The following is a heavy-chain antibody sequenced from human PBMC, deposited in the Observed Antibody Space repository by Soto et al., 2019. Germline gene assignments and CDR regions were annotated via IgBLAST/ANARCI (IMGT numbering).Heavy chain of an antibody. CDR1: GFTFNDYA. CDR3: ARDRGVYCSNRISLDAFDI. J-gene: IGHJ3*02. CDR2: LSSRGFST. V-gene: IGHV3-23*01. D-gene: IGHD2-2*01. Sequence: EVQLLESGGDLVQPGGSLRLSCAASGFTFNDYALTWVRQVPGKGLEWVSSLSSRGFSTHYAESVKGRFTISRDNIKNPVYLQLTTLSAEDTAVYYCARDRGVYCSNRISLDAFDIWGQGTLVTVS.